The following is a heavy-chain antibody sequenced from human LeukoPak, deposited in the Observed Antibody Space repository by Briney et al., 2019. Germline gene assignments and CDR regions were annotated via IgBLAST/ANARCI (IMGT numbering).Heavy chain of an antibody. Sequence: GLSLTLSWNGYTYCLTSYWIGWVSQLGKKGMGWMAIIYAGDYNTRYSPSFQGQVTISADKSISTAYLQWSSLKASDTAMYYCARFLWGDYGDYWGQGTLVTVSS. D-gene: IGHD3-10*01. V-gene: IGHV5-51*01. CDR2: IYAGDYNT. CDR3: ARFLWGDYGDY. CDR1: TYCLTSYW. J-gene: IGHJ4*02.